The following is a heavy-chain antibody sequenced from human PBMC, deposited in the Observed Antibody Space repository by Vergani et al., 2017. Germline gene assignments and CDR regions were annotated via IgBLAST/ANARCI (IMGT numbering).Heavy chain of an antibody. D-gene: IGHD3-10*01. CDR1: GFTFSNAW. V-gene: IGHV3-7*03. CDR2: IKQDGSEK. CDR3: ARALWFGEFFDAFDI. Sequence: EVQLVESGGGLVKPGGSLRLSCAASGFTFSNAWMSWVRQAPGKGLEWVANIKQDGSEKYYVDSVKGRFTISRDNAKNSLYLQMNSLRAEDTAVYYCARALWFGEFFDAFDIWGQGTMVTVSS. J-gene: IGHJ3*02.